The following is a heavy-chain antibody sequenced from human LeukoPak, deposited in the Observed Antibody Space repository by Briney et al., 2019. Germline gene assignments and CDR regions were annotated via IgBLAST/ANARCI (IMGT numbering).Heavy chain of an antibody. CDR1: GFTLSTYW. D-gene: IGHD4-17*01. J-gene: IGHJ4*02. CDR3: ARAIYAERAY. CDR2: INSDGSNT. V-gene: IGHV3-74*01. Sequence: GGSLRLSCAASGFTLSTYWMYWVRQAPGKGLVWVSRINSDGSNTNYADSVKGRFTISRDNAKNILYLQMNSLRAEDTAVYYCARAIYAERAYWGQGTLVTVSS.